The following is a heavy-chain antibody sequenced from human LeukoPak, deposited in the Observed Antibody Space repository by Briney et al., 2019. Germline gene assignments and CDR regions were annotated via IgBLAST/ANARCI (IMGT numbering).Heavy chain of an antibody. CDR3: ERGKSPYYFDY. V-gene: IGHV1-2*02. J-gene: IGHJ4*02. CDR2: INPNSGGT. Sequence: GSVKVSCKASGYTFTGYYMHWVRQAPGQGLEWMGWINPNSGGTNYAQNFQGRVTMTRDTSISTAYMELSGLRSDDTAIYYCERGKSPYYFDYWGQGTLVTVSS. CDR1: GYTFTGYY.